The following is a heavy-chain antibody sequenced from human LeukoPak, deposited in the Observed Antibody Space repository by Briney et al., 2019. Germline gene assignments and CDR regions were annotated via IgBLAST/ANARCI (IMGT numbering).Heavy chain of an antibody. CDR2: IYSGGST. Sequence: GGSLRLSCAASGFTVSSNYMSWVRQAPGKGLEWVSVIYSGGSTYYADSVKGRFTISRDNSKNTLYLQMNSLRAEDTAVYYCARRKVVVAASDAFGIWGQGTMVTVSS. V-gene: IGHV3-53*01. CDR3: ARRKVVVAASDAFGI. D-gene: IGHD2-15*01. CDR1: GFTVSSNY. J-gene: IGHJ3*02.